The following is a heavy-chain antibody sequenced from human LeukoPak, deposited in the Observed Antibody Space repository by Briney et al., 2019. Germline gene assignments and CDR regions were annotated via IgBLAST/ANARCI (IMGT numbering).Heavy chain of an antibody. CDR2: IYYSGST. CDR1: GGSINSYY. J-gene: IGHJ4*02. CDR3: ARDNWGWGYFDY. Sequence: SETLSLTCTVSGGSINSYYWSWIRQPPGKGLEWIGYIYYSGSTNYNPSLKSRVTISVDTSKNQFSLKLSSVTAADTAVYYCARDNWGWGYFDYWGQGTLVTVSS. V-gene: IGHV4-59*01. D-gene: IGHD7-27*01.